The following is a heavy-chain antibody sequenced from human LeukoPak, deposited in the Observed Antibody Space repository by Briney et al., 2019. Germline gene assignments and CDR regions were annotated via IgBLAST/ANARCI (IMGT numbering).Heavy chain of an antibody. CDR3: ARDLEVN. J-gene: IGHJ4*02. CDR1: GFTFSSYE. D-gene: IGHD2-21*01. Sequence: GGSLRLSCAASGFTFSSYEMNWVRQAPGKGLEWVANIKQDGNEKYYVDSVKGRFTISRDNAKNSLYLQMNSLRAEDTAVYYCARDLEVNWGQGTLVTVSS. CDR2: IKQDGNEK. V-gene: IGHV3-7*01.